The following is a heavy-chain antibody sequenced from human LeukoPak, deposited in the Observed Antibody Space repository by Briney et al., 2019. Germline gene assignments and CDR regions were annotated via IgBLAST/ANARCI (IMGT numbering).Heavy chain of an antibody. CDR2: ISGSGGST. Sequence: PGGSLRLSCAASGFTFSSYWMNWVRQAPGKGLEWVSVISGSGGSTYYADSVKGWFTISRDNSKNTLYLQMNSLRAEDTAVYYCATDHIAAAGYFDYWGQGTLVTVSS. CDR1: GFTFSSYW. V-gene: IGHV3-23*01. D-gene: IGHD6-13*01. J-gene: IGHJ4*02. CDR3: ATDHIAAAGYFDY.